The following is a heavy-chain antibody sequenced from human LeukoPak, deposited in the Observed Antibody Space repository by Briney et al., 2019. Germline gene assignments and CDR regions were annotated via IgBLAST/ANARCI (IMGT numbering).Heavy chain of an antibody. J-gene: IGHJ4*02. CDR2: INHSEST. D-gene: IGHD3-10*01. CDR3: ARRTYYYGSGSYYKARNFDY. Sequence: SETLSLTCAVYGGSFSGYYWSWVRQPPGKGLEWIGEINHSESTNYNPSLKSRVTMSVDTSKNQFSLKLSSVTAADTAVYYCARRTYYYGSGSYYKARNFDYWGQGTLVTVSS. V-gene: IGHV4-34*01. CDR1: GGSFSGYY.